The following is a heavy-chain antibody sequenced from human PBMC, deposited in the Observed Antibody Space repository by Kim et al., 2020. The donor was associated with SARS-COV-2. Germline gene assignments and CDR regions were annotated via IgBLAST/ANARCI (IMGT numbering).Heavy chain of an antibody. CDR1: GGPITTSDYY. V-gene: IGHV4-39*01. CDR3: GRHLRGGESS. CDR2: LYFRGDT. Sequence: SETLSLTCTVSGGPITTSDYYWGWIRQPPGKGLEWIASLYFRGDTNYNPSFKSRLTISLDTSNNQVSLNLPSPTPADTAVYYGGRHLRGGESSWGRESLV. J-gene: IGHJ5*02. D-gene: IGHD3-16*01.